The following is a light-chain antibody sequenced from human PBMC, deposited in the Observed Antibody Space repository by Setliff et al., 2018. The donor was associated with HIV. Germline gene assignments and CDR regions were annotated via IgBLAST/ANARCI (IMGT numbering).Light chain of an antibody. CDR1: QSIGSW. CDR2: KAS. CDR3: QQYYSYLLT. V-gene: IGKV1-5*03. J-gene: IGKJ4*01. Sequence: DIQMTQSPSTLSASVGDRVTITCRASQSIGSWLAWYQQKPGKAPKLLIYKASSVESGVPSRFSGSGSGTEVTLTISSLQPDDFATYYCQQYYSYLLTFGGGTKVDIK.